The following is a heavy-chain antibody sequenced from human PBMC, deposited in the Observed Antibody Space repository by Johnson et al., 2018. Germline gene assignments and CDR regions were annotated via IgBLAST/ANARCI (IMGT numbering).Heavy chain of an antibody. D-gene: IGHD2-15*01. V-gene: IGHV3-48*02. CDR2: ISSTSSVI. CDR3: GGRGDGYCSGADCFIDAFDI. J-gene: IGHJ3*02. Sequence: VQLVQSGGGLVQPGGSLRLSCAASGFIFSDNAMSWVRQAPGKGLEWISYISSTSSVIYYADSVKGRFTISRDNVKNSLYLQMNSLRDVDTAVYYCGGRGDGYCSGADCFIDAFDIWGQGTMVTVSS. CDR1: GFIFSDNA.